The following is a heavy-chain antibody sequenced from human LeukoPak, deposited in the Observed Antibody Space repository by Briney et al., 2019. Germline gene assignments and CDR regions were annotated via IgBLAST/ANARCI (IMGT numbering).Heavy chain of an antibody. V-gene: IGHV3-23*01. Sequence: GGSLRLSCAASGFTFSSYAMSWVRQAPGKGLEWVSAISGSGGGTYYADSVKGRFTISRDNSKNTLYLQMNSLRAEDTAVYYCAKDRDQAVAAFDYWGQGTLVTVSS. CDR3: AKDRDQAVAAFDY. J-gene: IGHJ4*02. CDR2: ISGSGGGT. D-gene: IGHD2-15*01. CDR1: GFTFSSYA.